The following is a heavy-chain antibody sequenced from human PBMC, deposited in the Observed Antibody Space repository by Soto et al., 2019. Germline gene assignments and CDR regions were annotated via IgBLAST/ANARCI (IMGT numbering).Heavy chain of an antibody. CDR3: ASHYYDSSGYYPNWFDP. Sequence: ASVKVSCKASGGTFSSYAISWVRQAPGQGLEWMGGIIPIFGTANYAQKFQGRVTITADKSTSTAYMELSSLRSEDTTVYYCASHYYDSSGYYPNWFDPWGQGTMVT. CDR1: GGTFSSYA. CDR2: IIPIFGTA. J-gene: IGHJ5*02. D-gene: IGHD3-22*01. V-gene: IGHV1-69*06.